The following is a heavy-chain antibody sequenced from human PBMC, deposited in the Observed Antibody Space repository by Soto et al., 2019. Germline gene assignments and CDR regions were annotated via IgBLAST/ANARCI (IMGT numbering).Heavy chain of an antibody. CDR2: MSGSSSTT. CDR3: AKNQERELPRVIDF. Sequence: AGPLRLSCATSGVTFINYAMSWVRQAPGGGLEWVSSMSGSSSTTYYADSVRGRFTISRDRSKNTLYLQMSSLRAEDTALYYCAKNQERELPRVIDFWGQGSLVTVSS. CDR1: GVTFINYA. J-gene: IGHJ4*02. V-gene: IGHV3-23*01. D-gene: IGHD1-7*01.